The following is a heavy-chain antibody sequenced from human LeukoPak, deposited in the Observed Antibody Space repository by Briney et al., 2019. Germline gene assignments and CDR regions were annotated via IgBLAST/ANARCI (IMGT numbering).Heavy chain of an antibody. Sequence: GGSLRLSCAVSGFTFSYYDMNWVRQAPGKGLEWISYISSGGTTIYNADSVKGRFTISRDNAKNSLYLQMNSLRAEDTAVYYCARVDSSGYYPGSLDYWGQGTLVTVSS. J-gene: IGHJ4*02. CDR2: ISSGGTTI. CDR1: GFTFSYYD. V-gene: IGHV3-48*03. D-gene: IGHD3-22*01. CDR3: ARVDSSGYYPGSLDY.